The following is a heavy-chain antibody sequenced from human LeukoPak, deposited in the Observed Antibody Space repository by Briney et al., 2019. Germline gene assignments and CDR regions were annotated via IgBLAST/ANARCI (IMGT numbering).Heavy chain of an antibody. CDR3: VRDSSGPI. J-gene: IGHJ3*02. CDR1: GFTFSTYA. D-gene: IGHD3-22*01. Sequence: GESLKISCKASGFTFSTYAMHWVRQAPGKGLEWVAVISYDGSNKNYADSVQGRFTISRDNSKNTMYLQMNSLRAEDTAVYYCVRDSSGPIWGQGTMVTVSS. CDR2: ISYDGSNK. V-gene: IGHV3-30*04.